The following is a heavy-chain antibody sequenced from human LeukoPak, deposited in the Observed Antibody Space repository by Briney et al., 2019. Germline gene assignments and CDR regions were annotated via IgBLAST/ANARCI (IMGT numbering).Heavy chain of an antibody. J-gene: IGHJ6*03. CDR3: ARRPLATIFGVVIYYMDV. CDR1: GYTFTSYG. CDR2: ISAYNGNT. D-gene: IGHD3-3*01. Sequence: ASVKVSCKASGYTFTSYGISWVRQAPGQGLERMGWISAYNGNTNYAQKLQGRVTMTTDTSTSTAYMELRSLRSDDTAVYYCARRPLATIFGVVIYYMDVWGKGTTVTVSS. V-gene: IGHV1-18*01.